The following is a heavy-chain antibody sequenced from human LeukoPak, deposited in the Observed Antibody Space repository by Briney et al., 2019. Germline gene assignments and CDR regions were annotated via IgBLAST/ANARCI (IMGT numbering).Heavy chain of an antibody. J-gene: IGHJ6*03. V-gene: IGHV3-21*01. CDR1: GFTFSSYA. CDR3: AGAQWTSMDV. Sequence: GGSLRLSCAASGFTFSSYAMSWVRQAPGKGLEWVSAISGSSSYIYYADSVKGRFTISRDNAKNSLYLQMNSLRAEDTAVYYCAGAQWTSMDVWGKGTTVTVSS. CDR2: ISGSSSYI. D-gene: IGHD3/OR15-3a*01.